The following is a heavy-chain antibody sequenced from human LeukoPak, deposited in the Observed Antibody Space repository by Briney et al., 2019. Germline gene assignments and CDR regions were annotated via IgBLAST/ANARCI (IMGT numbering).Heavy chain of an antibody. V-gene: IGHV3-23*01. CDR2: ISRSGGST. CDR3: ATSRFF. J-gene: IGHJ4*02. D-gene: IGHD3-3*01. Sequence: GGSLRLSCAASGFTFSSYDMSWIRQTPGKGLEWVSGISRSGGSTDYADSVKGRFTVSRDNSKTTLFLHMDSLRAEDTAVYYCATSRFFWGQGTLVTVSS. CDR1: GFTFSSYD.